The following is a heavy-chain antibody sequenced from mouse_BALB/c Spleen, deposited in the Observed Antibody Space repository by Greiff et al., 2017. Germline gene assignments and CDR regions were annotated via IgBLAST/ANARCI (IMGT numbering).Heavy chain of an antibody. J-gene: IGHJ2*01. V-gene: IGHV1-7*01. CDR2: INPSTGYT. CDR1: GYTFTSYW. D-gene: IGHD3-3*01. CDR3: ARGGTGFDY. Sequence: VQLQESGAELAKPGASVKMSCKASGYTFTSYWMHWVKQRPGQGLEWIGYINPSTGYTEYNQKFKDKATLTADKSSSTAYMQLSSLTSEDSAVYYCARGGTGFDYWGQGTTLTVSS.